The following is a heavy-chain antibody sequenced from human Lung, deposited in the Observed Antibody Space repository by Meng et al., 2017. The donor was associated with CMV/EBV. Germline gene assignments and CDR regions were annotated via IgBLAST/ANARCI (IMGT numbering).Heavy chain of an antibody. D-gene: IGHD3-3*01. J-gene: IGHJ4*02. CDR3: AGDKGWSGYDV. V-gene: IGHV1-2*02. CDR2: INLNSGGT. CDR1: GYTFTDYD. Sequence: QVQLVQSGAEVKKPGASLKLSCKASGYTFTDYDIHWVRQAPGQGLEWMGLINLNSGGTHDSQNFQGRVTMTTNTSISTAYMELSRLTSDDTAVYYCAGDKGWSGYDVWGQGTLVTVSS.